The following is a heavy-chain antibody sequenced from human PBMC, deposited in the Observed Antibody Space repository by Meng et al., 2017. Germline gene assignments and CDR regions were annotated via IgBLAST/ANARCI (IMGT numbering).Heavy chain of an antibody. CDR1: GGSISSYY. J-gene: IGHJ4*02. V-gene: IGHV4-59*01. D-gene: IGHD3-3*01. CDR2: IYYSGST. CDR3: ARGYDFWSGQYYFDY. Sequence: QVTLQDSGPGRVKPSETLSLTCTVSGGSISSYYWSWIRQPPGKGLEWIGYIYYSGSTNYNPSLKSRVTISVDTSKNQFSLKLSSVTAADTAVYYCARGYDFWSGQYYFDYWGQGTLVTVS.